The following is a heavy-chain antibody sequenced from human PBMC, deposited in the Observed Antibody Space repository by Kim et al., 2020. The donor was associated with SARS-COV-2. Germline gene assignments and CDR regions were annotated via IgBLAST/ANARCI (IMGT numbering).Heavy chain of an antibody. J-gene: IGHJ4*01. Sequence: ASVKVSCKASGYTFTSYAMNWVRQAPGQGLEWMGWINTYNGNTTYAQDLQGRFALSTDTSTSTAYMQLRSLKSDDTAVYYCAREETAAAGVATNLD. CDR2: INTYNGNT. CDR3: AREETAAAGVATNLD. CDR1: GYTFTSYA. V-gene: IGHV1-18*01. D-gene: IGHD5-12*01.